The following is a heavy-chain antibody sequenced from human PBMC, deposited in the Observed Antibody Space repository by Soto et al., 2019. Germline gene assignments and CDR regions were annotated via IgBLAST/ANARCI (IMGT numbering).Heavy chain of an antibody. CDR3: ARDLEGPRATRPLFDF. Sequence: GGSLRLSCAASGFTFSSYSMNWVRQAPGKGLEWVSYISSSSSTIYYADSVKGRFIISRDNAKNSLYLQMNSLRAEDTAVYYCARDLEGPRATRPLFDFWGQGTLVTVSS. V-gene: IGHV3-48*01. J-gene: IGHJ4*02. CDR2: ISSSSSTI. D-gene: IGHD5-12*01. CDR1: GFTFSSYS.